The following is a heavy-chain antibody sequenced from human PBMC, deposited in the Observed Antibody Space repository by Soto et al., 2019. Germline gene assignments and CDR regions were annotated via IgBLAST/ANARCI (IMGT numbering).Heavy chain of an antibody. D-gene: IGHD3-22*01. CDR1: GYTFHRYA. CDR3: ARLYYYDTSGYYYVEDV. Sequence: QVLLVQSGPEVKKPGASVKVSCKASGYTFHRYAFSWVRQAPGQGLEWMGWISAYNGNTNYAQKFQGRVTMTTDTSTSTAYMELRSLRSDDTAVYYCARLYYYDTSGYYYVEDVWGQGTLVTVSS. V-gene: IGHV1-18*01. CDR2: ISAYNGNT. J-gene: IGHJ4*02.